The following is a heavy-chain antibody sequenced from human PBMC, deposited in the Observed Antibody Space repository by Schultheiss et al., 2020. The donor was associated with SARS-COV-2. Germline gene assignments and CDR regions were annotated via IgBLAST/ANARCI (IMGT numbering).Heavy chain of an antibody. J-gene: IGHJ5*02. CDR3: VRDRSWWTPYNCFDL. D-gene: IGHD2-15*01. Sequence: GGSLRLSCAASGFSFSSYSMNWVRQAPEKGLEWLSYISSESATIFYTDSVKGRFTISRDNAKNSLYLHMNGLRDEDTAVYYCVRDRSWWTPYNCFDLWGRGTLVTVSS. CDR2: ISSESATI. CDR1: GFSFSSYS. V-gene: IGHV3-48*02.